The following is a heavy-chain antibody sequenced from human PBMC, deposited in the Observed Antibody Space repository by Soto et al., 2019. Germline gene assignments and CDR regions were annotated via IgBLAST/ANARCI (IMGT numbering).Heavy chain of an antibody. CDR3: AKVVWESDYYYYCMDV. V-gene: IGHV3-48*01. J-gene: IGHJ6*03. Sequence: GGSLRLSCAASGFTFSSYSMNWVRQAPGKGLEWVSYISSSSTIYYADSVKGRFTISRDNTQNSLYLQMTSLRAEDTAVYYCAKVVWESDYYYYCMDVWGKGTTVTVSS. D-gene: IGHD3-16*01. CDR2: ISSSSTI. CDR1: GFTFSSYS.